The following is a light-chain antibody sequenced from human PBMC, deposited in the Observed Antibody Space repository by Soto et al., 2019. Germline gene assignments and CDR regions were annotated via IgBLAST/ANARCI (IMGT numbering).Light chain of an antibody. CDR3: RSYTSSSSPLV. V-gene: IGLV2-14*01. CDR1: SSDVGGYNY. CDR2: DVS. Sequence: QSALTQPASVSGSPGQSITISCTGTSSDVGGYNYVSWYQQHPGKDPKLLIYDVSNRPSGVSNRFSGSKSGNTASLTISGLPAEDETDYYCRSYTSSSSPLVFGAVTKVTVL. J-gene: IGLJ2*01.